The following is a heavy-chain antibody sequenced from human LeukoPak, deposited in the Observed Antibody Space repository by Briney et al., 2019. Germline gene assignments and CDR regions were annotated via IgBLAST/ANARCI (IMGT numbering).Heavy chain of an antibody. CDR1: GFTLSSYW. CDR2: IKQDGSEQ. Sequence: GGSLRLSCAASGFTLSSYWMSWVRQAPGKGLEWVANIKQDGSEQYYVDSMRGRFTISRDNAKNSLYLQINSLRAEDTAVYYCARETFYYGSGSYLTFDYWGQGTLVTVSS. CDR3: ARETFYYGSGSYLTFDY. D-gene: IGHD3-10*01. V-gene: IGHV3-7*03. J-gene: IGHJ4*02.